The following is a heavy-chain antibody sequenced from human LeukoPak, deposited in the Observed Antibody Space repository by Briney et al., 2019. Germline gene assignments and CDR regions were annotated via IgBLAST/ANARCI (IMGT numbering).Heavy chain of an antibody. CDR3: AVDCSGGSCYYEDFDY. J-gene: IGHJ4*02. Sequence: LGGSLRLSCAASGFTFSSYSMIWVRQAPGKGLEWVSSISSSSSYIYYADSVKGRFTISRDNAKNSLYLQMNSLRAEDTAVYYCAVDCSGGSCYYEDFDYWGQGTLVTVSS. V-gene: IGHV3-21*01. CDR2: ISSSSSYI. D-gene: IGHD2-15*01. CDR1: GFTFSSYS.